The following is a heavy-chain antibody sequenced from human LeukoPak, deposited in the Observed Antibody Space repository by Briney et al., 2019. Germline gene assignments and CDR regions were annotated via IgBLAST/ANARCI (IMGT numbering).Heavy chain of an antibody. CDR2: INHSGST. V-gene: IGHV4-34*01. CDR1: GGSFSGYY. D-gene: IGHD5-24*01. J-gene: IGHJ3*02. CDR3: ARNPRWLQFTRNAFDI. Sequence: SETLSLTCAVYGGSFSGYYWSWIRQPPGKGLEWIGEINHSGSTNYNPSLKSRVTISVDTSKNQFSLKLSSVTAADTAVYYCARNPRWLQFTRNAFDIWGQGTMVTVSS.